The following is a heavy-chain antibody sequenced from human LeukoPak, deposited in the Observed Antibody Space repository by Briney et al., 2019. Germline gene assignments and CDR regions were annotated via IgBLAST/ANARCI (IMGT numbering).Heavy chain of an antibody. CDR3: ARSRYGGKPFDY. J-gene: IGHJ4*02. CDR1: GFTFSDYW. V-gene: IGHV3-74*01. Sequence: PGGSLRLSCAASGFTFSDYWMHWVRQAPGKGLVWVSRISDDGSSTSYADSVKGRFTISRANAKNTLYLQMNSLRAEDTAVYYCARSRYGGKPFDYWGQGTLVTVSS. D-gene: IGHD2-15*01. CDR2: ISDDGSST.